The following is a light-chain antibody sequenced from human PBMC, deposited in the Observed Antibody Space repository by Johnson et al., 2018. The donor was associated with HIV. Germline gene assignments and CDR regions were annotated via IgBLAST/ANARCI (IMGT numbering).Light chain of an antibody. CDR1: TSNIGNNY. Sequence: QSVLTQPPSVSAAPGQKVTISCSGSTSNIGNNYVSWYQQLPGKAPKLLIYDNNKRPSGIPDRFSGSKSGTSATLGITGLQTGDEADYYCGTWDSSLGVFGTGTKVTVL. CDR3: GTWDSSLGV. J-gene: IGLJ1*01. CDR2: DNN. V-gene: IGLV1-51*01.